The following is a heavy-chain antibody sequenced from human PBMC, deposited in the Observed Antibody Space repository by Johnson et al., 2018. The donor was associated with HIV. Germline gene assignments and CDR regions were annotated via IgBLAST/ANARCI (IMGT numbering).Heavy chain of an antibody. CDR1: GFTFSDYY. CDR2: ISSSGNTI. CDR3: AGLRAARPRSFDI. V-gene: IGHV3-11*04. Sequence: QVQLVESGGGLVKPGGSLRLSCAASGFTFSDYYMSWIRQGTGKGLEWVSYISSSGNTIYYADSVKGRFTISRDNAKNSLYLQMNSLRAEDTAVYYCAGLRAARPRSFDIWGQGTMVTVSS. D-gene: IGHD6-6*01. J-gene: IGHJ3*02.